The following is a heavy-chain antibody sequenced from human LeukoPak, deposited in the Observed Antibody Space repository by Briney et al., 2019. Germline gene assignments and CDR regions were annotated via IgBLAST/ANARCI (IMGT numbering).Heavy chain of an antibody. CDR1: GFTFSSYS. CDR2: ISSSSSTI. D-gene: IGHD3-3*01. Sequence: GGSLRLSFAASGFTFSSYSMNWVRQAPWKGLEGVSYISSSSSTIYYADSVKGRFTISRDNAKNSLYLQMNSLRAEDTAVYYCARDPTIFGVVIDYWGQGTLVTVSS. CDR3: ARDPTIFGVVIDY. V-gene: IGHV3-48*01. J-gene: IGHJ4*02.